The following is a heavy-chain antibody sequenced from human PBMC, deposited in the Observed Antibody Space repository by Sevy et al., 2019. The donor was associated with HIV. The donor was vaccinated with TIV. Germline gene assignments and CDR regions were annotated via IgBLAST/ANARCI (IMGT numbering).Heavy chain of an antibody. CDR1: GFTFSSYA. CDR2: ISGSGGST. V-gene: IGHV3-23*01. Sequence: GGSLRLSCAASGFTFSSYAMSWVRQAPGKGLEWVSAISGSGGSTYYADSVKGRFTISRDNSKNTLYLQMNSLRAEDTAVYYCAKDTFSRDTMIVVLSPFDYWGQGTLVTVSS. D-gene: IGHD3-22*01. CDR3: AKDTFSRDTMIVVLSPFDY. J-gene: IGHJ4*02.